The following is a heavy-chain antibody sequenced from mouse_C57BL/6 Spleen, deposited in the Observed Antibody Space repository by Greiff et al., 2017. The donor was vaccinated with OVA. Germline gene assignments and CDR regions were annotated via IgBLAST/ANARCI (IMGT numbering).Heavy chain of an antibody. CDR1: GYTFTEYT. J-gene: IGHJ4*01. Sequence: QVQLQQSGAELVKPGASVKLSCKASGYTFTEYTIHWVKQRSGQGLEWIGWFYPGSGSIKYNEKFKDKATLTADKSSSTVYMELSRLTSEDSAVYFCARHEDRYYDYEGYYAMDYWGQGTSVTVSS. CDR2: FYPGSGSI. D-gene: IGHD2-4*01. CDR3: ARHEDRYYDYEGYYAMDY. V-gene: IGHV1-62-2*01.